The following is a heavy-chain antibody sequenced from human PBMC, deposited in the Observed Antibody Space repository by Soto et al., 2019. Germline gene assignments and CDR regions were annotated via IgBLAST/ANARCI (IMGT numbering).Heavy chain of an antibody. CDR2: IIPIFGTA. Sequence: GASVKVSCKASGGTFSSYAISWVRQAPGQGLEWMGGIIPIFGTANYAQKFQGRVTITADKSTSTAYMELGSLRSEDTAVYYCARDILLLFVNYYYYGMDVWGQGTTVTVSS. D-gene: IGHD2-15*01. CDR1: GGTFSSYA. CDR3: ARDILLLFVNYYYYGMDV. J-gene: IGHJ6*02. V-gene: IGHV1-69*06.